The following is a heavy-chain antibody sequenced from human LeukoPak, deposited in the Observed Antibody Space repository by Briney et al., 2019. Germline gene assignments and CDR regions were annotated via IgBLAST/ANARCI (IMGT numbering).Heavy chain of an antibody. J-gene: IGHJ6*02. CDR3: ARHGAAADTYYYYGMDV. V-gene: IGHV5-51*01. Sequence: GESLKISCKGSGYSFTSYWIGWVRQMPGKGLEWMGIIYPGDSDTRYSPSFQGQVTISADKSISTAYLQWSSLKASDTAMYYCARHGAAADTYYYYGMDVWGQGDHGHRLL. CDR1: GYSFTSYW. D-gene: IGHD6-13*01. CDR2: IYPGDSDT.